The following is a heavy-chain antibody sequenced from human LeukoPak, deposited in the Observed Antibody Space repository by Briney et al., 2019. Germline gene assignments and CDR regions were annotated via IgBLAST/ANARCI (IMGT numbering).Heavy chain of an antibody. J-gene: IGHJ4*02. CDR2: ISYDGSNK. Sequence: PGRSLRLSCAASGFTFSSYAMYWVRQAPGKGLEWVAVISYDGSNKYYADSVKGRFTISRDNSKNTLYLQMNNLRAEDTAVYFCAKPTIYGDYVAFDYWGQGTLVTVSS. V-gene: IGHV3-30-3*02. D-gene: IGHD4-17*01. CDR1: GFTFSSYA. CDR3: AKPTIYGDYVAFDY.